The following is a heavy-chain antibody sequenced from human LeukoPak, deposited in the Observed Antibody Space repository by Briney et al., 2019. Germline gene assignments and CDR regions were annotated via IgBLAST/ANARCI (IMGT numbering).Heavy chain of an antibody. CDR3: ARAGRGGDDLFDY. CDR2: IKQDGSEK. CDR1: GFTFSSYW. Sequence: GGSLRLSCAASGFTFSSYWMSWVRQAPGKGLEWVANIKQDGSEKYYVDSVKGRFTISRDNAKNSLYLQMNSLRAEDTAVYYCARAGRGGDDLFDYWGQGTLVTVSS. J-gene: IGHJ4*02. V-gene: IGHV3-7*01. D-gene: IGHD3-10*01.